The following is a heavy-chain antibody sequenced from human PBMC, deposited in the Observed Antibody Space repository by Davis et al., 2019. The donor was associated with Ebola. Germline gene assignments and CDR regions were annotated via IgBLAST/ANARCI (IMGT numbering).Heavy chain of an antibody. D-gene: IGHD6-19*01. CDR3: ARTAGYSSGWGDY. J-gene: IGHJ4*02. CDR2: MNPNSGNT. Sequence: ASVKVSCKASGYTFTSYDINWVRQATGQGLEWMGWMNPNSGNTNYAQKFQGRVTITADKSTSTAYMELSSLRSEDTAVYYCARTAGYSSGWGDYWGQGTLVTVSS. V-gene: IGHV1-8*01. CDR1: GYTFTSYD.